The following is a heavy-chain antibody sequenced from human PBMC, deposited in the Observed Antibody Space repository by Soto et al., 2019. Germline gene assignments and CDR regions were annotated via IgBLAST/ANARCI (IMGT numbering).Heavy chain of an antibody. J-gene: IGHJ6*02. D-gene: IGHD6-6*01. V-gene: IGHV1-69*06. CDR2: IIPIFGTA. Sequence: SVKVSCKASGGTFSSYAISWLRQSPGQGLEWMGGIIPIFGTANYAQKFQGRVTITADKSTSTAYMELSSLRSEDTAVYYCARKYSSSSYGMDVWGQGTAVTVSS. CDR3: ARKYSSSSYGMDV. CDR1: GGTFSSYA.